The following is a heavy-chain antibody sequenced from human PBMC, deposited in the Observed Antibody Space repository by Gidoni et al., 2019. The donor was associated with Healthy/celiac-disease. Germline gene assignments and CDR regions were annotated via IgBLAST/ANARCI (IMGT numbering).Heavy chain of an antibody. D-gene: IGHD2-2*01. CDR2: INHSGST. CDR3: ARGRHCSSTSCGGYYYYMDV. V-gene: IGHV4-34*01. CDR1: GGSFSGYY. Sequence: QVQLQQWGAGLLKPSETLSLTCAVYGGSFSGYYWSWIRQPPGKGLEWIGEINHSGSTNYNPSLKSRVTISVDTSKNQFSLKLSSVTAADTAVYYCARGRHCSSTSCGGYYYYMDVWGKGTTVTVSS. J-gene: IGHJ6*03.